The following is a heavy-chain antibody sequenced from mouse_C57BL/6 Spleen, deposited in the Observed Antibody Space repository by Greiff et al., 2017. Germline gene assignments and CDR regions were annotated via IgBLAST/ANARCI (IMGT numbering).Heavy chain of an antibody. J-gene: IGHJ3*01. CDR2: IYPGDGDT. D-gene: IGHD2-4*01. CDR3: ARSHYDYPFAY. CDR1: GYAFSSSW. Sequence: VKLQESGPELVKPGASVKISCKASGYAFSSSWMNWVKQRPGKGLEWIGRIYPGDGDTNYNGKFKGKATLTADKSSSTAYMQLSSLTSEDSAVYFCARSHYDYPFAYWGQGTLVTVSA. V-gene: IGHV1-82*01.